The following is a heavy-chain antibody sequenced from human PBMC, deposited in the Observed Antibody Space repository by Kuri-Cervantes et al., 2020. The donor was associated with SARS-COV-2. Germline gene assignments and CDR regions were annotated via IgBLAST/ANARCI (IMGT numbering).Heavy chain of an antibody. D-gene: IGHD3-3*01. CDR2: IYYSGST. V-gene: IGHV4-39*01. CDR3: ARLSVPNYDFWSGYPPGGYYFDY. CDR1: GGSISSSSYY. J-gene: IGHJ4*02. Sequence: GSLRLSCTVSGGSISSSSYYWGWIRQPPGKGLEWIGSIYYSGSTYYNPSLKSRVTISVDTSKNQFSLKLSSVTAADTAVYYCARLSVPNYDFWSGYPPGGYYFDYWGQGTLVTVSS.